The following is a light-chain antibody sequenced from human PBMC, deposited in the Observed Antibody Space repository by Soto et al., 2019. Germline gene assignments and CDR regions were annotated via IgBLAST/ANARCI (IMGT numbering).Light chain of an antibody. CDR2: KAS. Sequence: DIQMTPSPSTLSGSVGDRFTITCRASQSISTWLAWYQQEPGKAPKLLIHKASSLQSGVPSRFSGSGSGTDFTLTISSLHPDDFATYYCQQYNSYSPTFGQGTKVDIK. CDR1: QSISTW. V-gene: IGKV1-5*03. J-gene: IGKJ1*01. CDR3: QQYNSYSPT.